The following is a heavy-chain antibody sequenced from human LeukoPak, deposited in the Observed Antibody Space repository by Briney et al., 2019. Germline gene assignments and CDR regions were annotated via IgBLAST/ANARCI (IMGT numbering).Heavy chain of an antibody. CDR1: GGSISSSSYY. Sequence: SETLSLTCTVSGGSISSSSYYWGWIRQPPGKGLEWIGSIYYSGSTYYNPSLKSRVTISVDTSKNQFSLKLSSVTAAETAGYYCARTNRKIITMFREVITNFDYWGQEPLLTVSP. D-gene: IGHD3-10*01. CDR2: IYYSGST. J-gene: IGHJ4*02. CDR3: ARTNRKIITMFREVITNFDY. V-gene: IGHV4-39*01.